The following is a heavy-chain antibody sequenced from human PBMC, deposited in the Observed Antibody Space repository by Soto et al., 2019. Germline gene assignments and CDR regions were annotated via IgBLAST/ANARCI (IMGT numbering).Heavy chain of an antibody. Sequence: QVQLQESGPGLVKPSETLSLTCTVSGGSISSYYWSWIRQPPGKGLEWIGFIFYSGSTSYNPSLNGRVTISIDTSEYQFSLKLNSVTAVDTAVYYCASMIGDPVLSFDSWGQGTLVAVSS. CDR2: IFYSGST. D-gene: IGHD3-10*02. J-gene: IGHJ5*01. CDR1: GGSISSYY. V-gene: IGHV4-59*01. CDR3: ASMIGDPVLSFDS.